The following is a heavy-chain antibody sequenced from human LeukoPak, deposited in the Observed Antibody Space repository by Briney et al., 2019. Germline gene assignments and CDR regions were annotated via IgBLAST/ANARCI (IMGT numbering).Heavy chain of an antibody. D-gene: IGHD1-26*01. CDR1: GGSFSGYY. V-gene: IGHV4-34*12. CDR2: IIDSGTT. J-gene: IGHJ4*02. Sequence: SETLSLTCAVYGGSFSGYYWSWIRQSPGKGLEWIGEIIDSGTTNYNPSLKSRVTISVDTSKNQFSLKLSSVTAADTAVYYCARQGVVGATNDYWGQGTLVTVSS. CDR3: ARQGVVGATNDY.